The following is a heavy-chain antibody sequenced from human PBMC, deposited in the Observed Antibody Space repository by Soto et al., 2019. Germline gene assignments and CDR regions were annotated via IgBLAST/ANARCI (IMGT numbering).Heavy chain of an antibody. J-gene: IGHJ4*02. CDR1: GFTFSSYA. CDR3: AKRRGAGGHLDN. CDR2: ASIGGST. Sequence: DVQLLESGGGLVQPEGSLRLSCAASGFTFSSYAMGWVRQGPGKGLEWVAVASIGGSTHYADSVRGRFTISRDNSKNTLSLQMNSLTAEDTSVYFCAKRRGAGGHLDNWGQGALVTVSS. V-gene: IGHV3-23*01. D-gene: IGHD2-15*01.